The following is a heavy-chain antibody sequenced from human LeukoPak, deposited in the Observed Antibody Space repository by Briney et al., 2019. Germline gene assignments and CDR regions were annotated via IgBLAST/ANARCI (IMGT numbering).Heavy chain of an antibody. J-gene: IGHJ4*02. CDR1: GGSISSSSYY. CDR2: IYYSGST. CDR3: AKHRYCSSTSCYRSPPLFFGVVFHYFDY. V-gene: IGHV4-39*01. Sequence: SETLSLTCTVSGGSISSSSYYWGWIRQPPGKGLEWIGSIYYSGSTCYNPSLKSRVTISVYTSKNQFSLKLSSVTAADPAVYYCAKHRYCSSTSCYRSPPLFFGVVFHYFDYWGQGTLVTVSS. D-gene: IGHD2-2*01.